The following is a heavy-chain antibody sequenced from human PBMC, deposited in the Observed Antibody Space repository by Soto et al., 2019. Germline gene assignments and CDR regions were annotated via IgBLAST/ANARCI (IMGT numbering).Heavy chain of an antibody. CDR1: GGSISSSSYY. D-gene: IGHD5-12*01. Sequence: QLQLQESGPGLVKPSETLSLTCTVSGGSISSSSYYWGWIRQPPGKGLEWIGSIYYSGSTYYNPSLKCRVTISVDKSKNQFSLKLSSVTAADTAVYYCARLEGLATISYYFDYWGQGTLVTVSS. V-gene: IGHV4-39*01. CDR2: IYYSGST. CDR3: ARLEGLATISYYFDY. J-gene: IGHJ4*02.